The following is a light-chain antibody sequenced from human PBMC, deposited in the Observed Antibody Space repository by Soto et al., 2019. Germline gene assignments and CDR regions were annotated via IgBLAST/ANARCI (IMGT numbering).Light chain of an antibody. CDR2: GAS. CDR1: QSINKY. V-gene: IGKV1-39*01. Sequence: DIQMTQSPSSLSASVGDRVTITCRASQSINKYINWYQQKPGKAPNLLINGASSLQSGVPSRFSGSGSGADFTLTISSLQPEDFETYYCQQTYSTHFTFGRGTKVDIX. CDR3: QQTYSTHFT. J-gene: IGKJ3*01.